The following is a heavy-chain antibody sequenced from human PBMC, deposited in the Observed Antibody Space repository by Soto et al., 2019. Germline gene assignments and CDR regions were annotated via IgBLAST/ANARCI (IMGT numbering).Heavy chain of an antibody. J-gene: IGHJ4*02. CDR1: GFSLRDYG. Sequence: GGSLRLSCAASGFSLRDYGMHWVRQAPGKGLEYVAAVSDDGSEQYYADSVRGRFTISRDNSKNTVYLQLDSLTTGDTAVYYCPRDPTGGYFNYDYWGQGALVPVYS. CDR3: PRDPTGGYFNYDY. CDR2: VSDDGSEQ. D-gene: IGHD3-16*01. V-gene: IGHV3-30*17.